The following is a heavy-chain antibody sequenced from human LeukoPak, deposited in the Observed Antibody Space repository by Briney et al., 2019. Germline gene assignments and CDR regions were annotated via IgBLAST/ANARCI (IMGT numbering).Heavy chain of an antibody. CDR1: GGSISSGSYY. CDR3: ATPYDSSGQYFDY. Sequence: NPSETLSLTCTVSGGSISSGSYYWSWIRQPAGKGLEWIGRIYTSGSTNYNPSLKSRVTISVDTSKNQFSLKLSSVTAADTAVYYCATPYDSSGQYFDYWGQGTLVTVSS. D-gene: IGHD3-22*01. V-gene: IGHV4-61*02. J-gene: IGHJ4*02. CDR2: IYTSGST.